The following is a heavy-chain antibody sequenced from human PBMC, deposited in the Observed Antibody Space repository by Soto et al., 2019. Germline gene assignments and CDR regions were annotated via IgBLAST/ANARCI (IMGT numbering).Heavy chain of an antibody. CDR3: ATDKPLRVSSWYYYGMDV. D-gene: IGHD1-26*01. CDR2: FDPEDGET. Sequence: GASVKVSCKVSGYTLTELSMHWVRQAPGKGLEWMGGFDPEDGETIYAQKFQGRVTMTEDTSTDTAYMELSSLRSEDTAVYYCATDKPLRVSSWYYYGMDVWGQGTTVTVSS. V-gene: IGHV1-24*01. J-gene: IGHJ6*02. CDR1: GYTLTELS.